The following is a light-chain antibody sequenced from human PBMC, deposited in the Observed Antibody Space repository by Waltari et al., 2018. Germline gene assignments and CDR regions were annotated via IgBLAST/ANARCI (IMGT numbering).Light chain of an antibody. J-gene: IGKJ1*01. V-gene: IGKV3-15*01. CDR1: QSVSSN. CDR3: QQYNNWPREWT. CDR2: GAS. Sequence: EIVMTQSPATLSVSPGERATLSCRASQSVSSNLAWYQQKPGQAPRLLIYGASTRATGIPARFSGSGSGTEFTLTISSLQSEDFAVYYCQQYNNWPREWTFGQGTKVEIK.